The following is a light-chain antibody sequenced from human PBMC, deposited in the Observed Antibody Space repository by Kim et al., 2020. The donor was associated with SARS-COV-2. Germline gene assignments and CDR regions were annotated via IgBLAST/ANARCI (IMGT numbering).Light chain of an antibody. CDR3: QQRNIWPRT. V-gene: IGKV3-11*01. Sequence: LCPGERATLSWRASQSVSSHVARYQNKFGQAPRLLIYDASNRATGIPARFSGSGSGTDFTLTISSLEPEDFAVYYCQQRNIWPRTFGQGTKVDIK. J-gene: IGKJ1*01. CDR1: QSVSSH. CDR2: DAS.